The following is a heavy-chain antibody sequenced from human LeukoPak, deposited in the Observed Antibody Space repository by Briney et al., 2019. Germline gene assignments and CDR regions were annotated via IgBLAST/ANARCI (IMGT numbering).Heavy chain of an antibody. CDR2: ISSDGSIT. J-gene: IGHJ6*02. V-gene: IGHV3-30-3*01. Sequence: GGSLRLSCAASGFTFSTYSMHWVRQAPGKGLEWVAVISSDGSITSYGDSVKGRFTISRDNSKNTLYLQMNSLRVDDTAIYHCAKGRYSSGGYAMDVWGQGTTVTVSS. CDR3: AKGRYSSGGYAMDV. CDR1: GFTFSTYS. D-gene: IGHD6-19*01.